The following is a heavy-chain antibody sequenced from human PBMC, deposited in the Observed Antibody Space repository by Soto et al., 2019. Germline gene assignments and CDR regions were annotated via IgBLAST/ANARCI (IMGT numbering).Heavy chain of an antibody. CDR3: ARDGVGATTLYGYFDY. J-gene: IGHJ4*02. Sequence: QVQLVESGGGVVQPGRSLRLSCAASGFRFSGFGMHWVRQAPGKGLEWVAILRYDGSNKYYADSVKGRFTISRDNSQNTLHLQMDSLRVEDTDVYYCARDGVGATTLYGYFDYWGQGILVTVSS. D-gene: IGHD1-26*01. V-gene: IGHV3-33*01. CDR2: LRYDGSNK. CDR1: GFRFSGFG.